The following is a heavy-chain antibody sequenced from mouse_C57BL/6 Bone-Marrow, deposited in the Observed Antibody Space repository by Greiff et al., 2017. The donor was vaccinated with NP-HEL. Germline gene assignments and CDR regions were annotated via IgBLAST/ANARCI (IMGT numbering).Heavy chain of an antibody. CDR1: GFTFSSYT. CDR2: ISGGGGNT. V-gene: IGHV5-9*01. J-gene: IGHJ4*01. Sequence: EVQLVESGGGLVKPGGSLKLSCAASGFTFSSYTMSWVRQTPEKRLEWVATISGGGGNTYYPDSVKGRFTISRDNAKNTLYLQMSSLRSEDTALYYCARLPTASRRDAMDYWGQGTSVTVSS. CDR3: ARLPTASRRDAMDY. D-gene: IGHD1-2*01.